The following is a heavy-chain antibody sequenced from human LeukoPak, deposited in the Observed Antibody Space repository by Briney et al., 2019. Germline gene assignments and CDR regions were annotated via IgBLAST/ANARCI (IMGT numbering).Heavy chain of an antibody. J-gene: IGHJ3*02. D-gene: IGHD1-26*01. CDR2: IYYSGST. CDR3: ARVRGGSYWSAFDI. Sequence: PSETLSLTCTVSGGSISSSSYYWGWIRQPPGKGLEWIGSIYYSGSTYYNPSLKSRVTISVDTSKNQFSLKLSSVTAADTAVYYCARVRGGSYWSAFDIWGQGTMVTVSS. CDR1: GGSISSSSYY. V-gene: IGHV4-39*07.